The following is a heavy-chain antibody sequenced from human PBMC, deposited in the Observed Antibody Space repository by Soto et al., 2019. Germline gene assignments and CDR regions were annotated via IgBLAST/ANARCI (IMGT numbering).Heavy chain of an antibody. CDR1: GGSISPYY. Sequence: QVQLLESGPGLVNPSQTLSLSCSVSGGSISPYYWSWLRQSPGKGLGWLGYIYHTGTADYNPSLENRVTLSVDTSTNRFSLELTSVTAADTAVYYCARQPDDGDYGYYFEYWGPGILVSVSS. D-gene: IGHD4-17*01. V-gene: IGHV4-59*01. J-gene: IGHJ4*02. CDR2: IYHTGTA. CDR3: ARQPDDGDYGYYFEY.